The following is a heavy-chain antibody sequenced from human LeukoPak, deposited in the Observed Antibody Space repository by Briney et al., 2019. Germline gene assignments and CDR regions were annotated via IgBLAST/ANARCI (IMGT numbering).Heavy chain of an antibody. J-gene: IGHJ6*02. Sequence: GGSLRLSCAASGFTFSSYAMHWVRQAPGKGLEWVAVISYDGGNKYYADSVKGRFTISRDNSKNTLYLQMNSLRAEDTAVYYCARDGPPTTVTTSYYYYYGMDVWGQGTTVTVSS. V-gene: IGHV3-30-3*01. CDR2: ISYDGGNK. CDR3: ARDGPPTTVTTSYYYYYGMDV. CDR1: GFTFSSYA. D-gene: IGHD4-11*01.